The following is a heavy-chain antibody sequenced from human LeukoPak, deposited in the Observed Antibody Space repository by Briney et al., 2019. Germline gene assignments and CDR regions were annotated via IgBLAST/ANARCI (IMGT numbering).Heavy chain of an antibody. J-gene: IGHJ4*02. CDR1: GFTFSSYA. D-gene: IGHD5-18*01. V-gene: IGHV3-30-3*01. CDR3: ARDPGYSYGHPLDY. Sequence: GGSLRLSCAASGFTFSSYAMHWVRQAPGKGLEWVAVISYDGSNKYYADSVKGRFTISRDNSENTLCLQMNSLRAEDTAVYYCARDPGYSYGHPLDYWGQGTLVTVSS. CDR2: ISYDGSNK.